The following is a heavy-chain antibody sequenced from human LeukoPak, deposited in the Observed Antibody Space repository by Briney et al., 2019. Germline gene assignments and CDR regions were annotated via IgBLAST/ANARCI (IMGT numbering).Heavy chain of an antibody. CDR1: GFTFGSYA. Sequence: GGSLRLSCAASGFTFGSYAMTWVRQAPGKGLDWVSAIVGSGYSTYYAASVKGRFTISRDNSKNTVYLQMYSLRAEDTAAYFCVRRRHYFDYWGQGALVTVSS. V-gene: IGHV3-23*01. CDR3: VRRRHYFDY. J-gene: IGHJ4*02. D-gene: IGHD1-1*01. CDR2: IVGSGYST.